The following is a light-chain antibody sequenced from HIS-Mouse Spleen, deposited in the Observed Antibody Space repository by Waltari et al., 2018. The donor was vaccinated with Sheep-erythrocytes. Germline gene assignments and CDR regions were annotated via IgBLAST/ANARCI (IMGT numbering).Light chain of an antibody. CDR3: QQLNSYPHT. CDR2: AAS. V-gene: IGKV1-9*01. J-gene: IGKJ2*01. Sequence: DIQLTQSPSFLSASVGDRVTITCRASQGISSYLAWYQQKPGKAPKLLIYAASTVQSVVPSRFSGSGSGTEFTLTISSLQPEDFATYYCQQLNSYPHTFGQGTKLEIK. CDR1: QGISSY.